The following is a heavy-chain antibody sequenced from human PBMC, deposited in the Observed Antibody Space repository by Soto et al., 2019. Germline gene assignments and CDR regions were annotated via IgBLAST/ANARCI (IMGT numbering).Heavy chain of an antibody. CDR2: MNPGSGKT. D-gene: IGHD6-13*01. J-gene: IGHJ5*02. CDR3: ARMASAGTLNWFDP. Sequence: ASVKVSCKASGYTFVNFDISWVRQAAGQGLEWLGWMNPGSGKTGYASKFQGIVAMTRDASTGTSHLELSSLTSDDTAVYYCARMASAGTLNWFDPWGQGTLVTVSS. V-gene: IGHV1-8*02. CDR1: GYTFVNFD.